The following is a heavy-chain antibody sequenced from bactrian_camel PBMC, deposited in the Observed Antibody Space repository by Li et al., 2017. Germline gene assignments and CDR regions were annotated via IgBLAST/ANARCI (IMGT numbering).Heavy chain of an antibody. V-gene: IGHV3S1*01. J-gene: IGHJ6*01. CDR1: GFTFSSYW. Sequence: HVQLVESGGGLVQPGGSLRLSCAASGFTFSSYWMYWVRQAPGKGLEWVSTISTGGGITYYADSVKGRFTISRDNAKNTVYAQMNSLKPEDTAVYYCVREENEVVALMGFGYWGQGTQVTVS. CDR3: VREENEVVALMGFGY. D-gene: IGHD2*01. CDR2: ISTGGGIT.